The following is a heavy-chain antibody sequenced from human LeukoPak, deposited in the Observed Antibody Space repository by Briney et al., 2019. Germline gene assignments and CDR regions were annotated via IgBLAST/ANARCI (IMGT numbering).Heavy chain of an antibody. CDR1: GFTFSSYA. J-gene: IGHJ4*02. Sequence: PGGSLRLSCAASGFTFSSYAMHWVRQAPGKGLEWVAVISYDGSNKYYADSVKGRFTISRDNSKNTLYLQMNSLRAEDTAVYYCAKDLRRVRAAGDYWGQGTLVTVSS. D-gene: IGHD6-13*01. CDR3: AKDLRRVRAAGDY. V-gene: IGHV3-30-3*01. CDR2: ISYDGSNK.